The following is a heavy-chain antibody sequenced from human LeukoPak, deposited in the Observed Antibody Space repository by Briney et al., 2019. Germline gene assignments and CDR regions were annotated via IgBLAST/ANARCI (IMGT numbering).Heavy chain of an antibody. V-gene: IGHV4-34*01. CDR3: ASGVREPSAMGCYHYYGMDV. D-gene: IGHD1-14*01. Sequence: SETLSPTCDVYGGSFSGYSWNWIRQPPGKGLEWIGEINHNGSINYNPALKSRVTISVDTSKSQFSLKLSSVTAADTAVYYCASGVREPSAMGCYHYYGMDVWGQGTTVTVSS. CDR1: GGSFSGYS. J-gene: IGHJ6*02. CDR2: INHNGSI.